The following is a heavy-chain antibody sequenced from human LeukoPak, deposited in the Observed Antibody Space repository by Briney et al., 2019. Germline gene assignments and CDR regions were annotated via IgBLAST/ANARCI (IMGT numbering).Heavy chain of an antibody. J-gene: IGHJ4*02. Sequence: ASVTVSSMASGYTFTIYGISWVRPAPGQGLEWVGWISAYNGNTNYTQKLQGRVTMTRDTSTSTVYMELSSLRFEDTAMYYCGRADTGMGDLDYWGEGTLVTVSS. CDR3: GRADTGMGDLDY. V-gene: IGHV1-18*01. D-gene: IGHD5-18*01. CDR2: ISAYNGNT. CDR1: GYTFTIYG.